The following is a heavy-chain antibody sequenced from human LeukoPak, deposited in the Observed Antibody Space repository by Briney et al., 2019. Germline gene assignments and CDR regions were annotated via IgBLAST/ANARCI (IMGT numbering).Heavy chain of an antibody. D-gene: IGHD6-6*01. V-gene: IGHV3-7*01. CDR3: ARTKYGSSLDY. Sequence: GGSLRLSCAASGFNFSSYWMSWVRQAPGKGLEWVANIKQDGSEKYYVDSVKGRFTISRDNAKNSLYLQMNSLRAEDTAVYYCARTKYGSSLDYWGQGTLVTVSS. J-gene: IGHJ4*02. CDR2: IKQDGSEK. CDR1: GFNFSSYW.